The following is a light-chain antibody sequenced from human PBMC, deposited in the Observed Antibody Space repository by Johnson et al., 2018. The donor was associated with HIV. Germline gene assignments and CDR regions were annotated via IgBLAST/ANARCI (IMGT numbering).Light chain of an antibody. V-gene: IGLV1-51*02. CDR1: SSNIGNNY. CDR3: GTWDNSLSAGV. Sequence: QSVLTQPPSVSAAPGQKVTISCSGSSSNIGNNYVSWYQQLPGTAPKLLIYENNKLPSGIPDRFSGSKSGTSATLGITGLQTWDEADYYCGTWDNSLSAGVFGSGTKVTVL. J-gene: IGLJ1*01. CDR2: ENN.